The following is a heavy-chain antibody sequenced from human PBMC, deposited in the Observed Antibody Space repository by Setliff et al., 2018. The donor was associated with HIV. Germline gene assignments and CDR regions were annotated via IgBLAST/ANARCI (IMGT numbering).Heavy chain of an antibody. Sequence: SVKVSCKASGGTFSSYAISWVRQAPGQGLEWMGGIIPILGIANYAQKFQGRVTITADKSTSTAYMELSSLRSEDTAVYYCARVREEQLAPLPNWYFDLWGRGTLVTVSS. CDR3: ARVREEQLAPLPNWYFDL. J-gene: IGHJ2*01. CDR2: IIPILGIA. D-gene: IGHD6-6*01. V-gene: IGHV1-69*10. CDR1: GGTFSSYA.